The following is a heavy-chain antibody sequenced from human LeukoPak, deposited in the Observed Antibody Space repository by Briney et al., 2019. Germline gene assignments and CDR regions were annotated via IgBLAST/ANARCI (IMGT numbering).Heavy chain of an antibody. D-gene: IGHD3-3*01. J-gene: IGHJ4*02. CDR2: INPSGGST. CDR3: ARFERHFTTLAGFDY. Sequence: ASVKVSCKASGYTFTGDYMHWVRQAPGQGLEWMGIINPSGGSTSYAQKFQGRVTMTRDTSTSTVYMELSSLRSEDTAVYYCARFERHFTTLAGFDYWGQGTLVTVSS. V-gene: IGHV1-46*01. CDR1: GYTFTGDY.